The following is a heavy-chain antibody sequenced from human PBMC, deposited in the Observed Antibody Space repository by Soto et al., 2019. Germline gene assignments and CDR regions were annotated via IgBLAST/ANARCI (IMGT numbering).Heavy chain of an antibody. V-gene: IGHV1-3*01. CDR2: INAGNGNT. D-gene: IGHD1-20*01. Sequence: EASVKVSCNASGDTFTSYAMHWVRQAPGQRLEWMGWINAGNGNTKYSQKFQGRVTITRDTSASTAYMELSSLRSEDTAVYYCARGITLPTPLDYWGQGTLVTVSS. CDR3: ARGITLPTPLDY. CDR1: GDTFTSYA. J-gene: IGHJ4*02.